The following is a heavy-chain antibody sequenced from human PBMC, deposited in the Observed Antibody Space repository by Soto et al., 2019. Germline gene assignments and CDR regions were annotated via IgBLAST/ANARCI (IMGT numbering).Heavy chain of an antibody. V-gene: IGHV3-23*01. D-gene: IGHD3-16*02. J-gene: IGHJ4*02. Sequence: GGSLRLSCVASGFTFSSYAMSWVRQAPGKGLEWVSTLSGSGGDTYYADSVNGRFTISRDKSKNTLYLQMDRLRVEDTAVYYCAKRGGYDYVWKSYRPDSWGQGTLVTVSS. CDR1: GFTFSSYA. CDR2: LSGSGGDT. CDR3: AKRGGYDYVWKSYRPDS.